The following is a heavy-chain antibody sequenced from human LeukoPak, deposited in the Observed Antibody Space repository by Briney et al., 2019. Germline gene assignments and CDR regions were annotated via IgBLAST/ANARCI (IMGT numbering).Heavy chain of an antibody. CDR3: ARLKQRETGSFDY. CDR2: IYYSGST. Sequence: SETLSLTCTVSGGSISSYYWSWIRQPPGKGLEWIGYIYYSGSTNYNPSLKSRVTISVDTSKNQFSLKLSSVTAADTAVYYCARLKQRETGSFDYWGQGTLVTVSS. V-gene: IGHV4-59*08. D-gene: IGHD1-1*01. CDR1: GGSISSYY. J-gene: IGHJ4*02.